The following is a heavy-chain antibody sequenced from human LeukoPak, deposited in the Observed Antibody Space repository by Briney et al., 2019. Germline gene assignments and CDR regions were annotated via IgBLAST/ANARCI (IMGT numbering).Heavy chain of an antibody. CDR1: GYTFTVYY. CDR2: INPNSGGT. V-gene: IGHV1-2*02. Sequence: ASVKVSCKASGYTFTVYYMHWVRQAPGQGLEWMGWINPNSGGTIYAQKFQGRVTITRDTSISTVYMELSRLRSDDTAVYYCARAPPITRGPFDPWGQGTLVTVSS. J-gene: IGHJ5*02. CDR3: ARAPPITRGPFDP. D-gene: IGHD3-10*01.